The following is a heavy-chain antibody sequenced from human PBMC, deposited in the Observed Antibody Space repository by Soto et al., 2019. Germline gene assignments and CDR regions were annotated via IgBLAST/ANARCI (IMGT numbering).Heavy chain of an antibody. CDR1: GFSLSSSA. CDR3: ARGRYALLWFGEYVGDYYGMDV. D-gene: IGHD3-10*01. CDR2: INGYNDNA. Sequence: ASVKVSCKAFGFSLSSSAITWVRQAPGHGLEWVGRINGYNDNAEYTQNVQGRVTMTADASTGTAYMELRSLRSDDTAVYYCARGRYALLWFGEYVGDYYGMDVWGQGTTVTVSS. J-gene: IGHJ6*02. V-gene: IGHV1-18*01.